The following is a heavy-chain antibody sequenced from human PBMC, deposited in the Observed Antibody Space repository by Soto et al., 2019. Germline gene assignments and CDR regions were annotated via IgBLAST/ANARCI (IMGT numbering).Heavy chain of an antibody. J-gene: IGHJ4*02. D-gene: IGHD5-12*01. CDR1: GGTFSGYT. CDR3: GSTKYSGYNLGGGST. CDR2: IIPFLDKT. V-gene: IGHV1-69*02. Sequence: QVQLVQSGAEVKKPGSSVKVSCKASGGTFSGYTITWVRQAPGQGLEWMGRIIPFLDKTNHAQTFQGRVTITADKPTNTAYVELGSLSSDDTAVYYCGSTKYSGYNLGGGSTWGQGTLVTVSA.